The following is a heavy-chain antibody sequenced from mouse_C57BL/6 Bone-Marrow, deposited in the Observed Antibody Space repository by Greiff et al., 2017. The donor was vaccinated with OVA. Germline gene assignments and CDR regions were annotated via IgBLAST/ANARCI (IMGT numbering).Heavy chain of an antibody. CDR3: ARNYYGSSPLFDY. D-gene: IGHD1-1*01. V-gene: IGHV1-47*01. Sequence: VKLQESGAELVKPGASVKMSCKASGYTFTTYPIEWMKQNHGKSLEWIGNFHPYNDDTKYNEKFKGKATLTVDKSSSTVYLELSRLTSDDSAVYYCARNYYGSSPLFDYWGQGTTLTVSS. J-gene: IGHJ2*01. CDR2: FHPYNDDT. CDR1: GYTFTTYP.